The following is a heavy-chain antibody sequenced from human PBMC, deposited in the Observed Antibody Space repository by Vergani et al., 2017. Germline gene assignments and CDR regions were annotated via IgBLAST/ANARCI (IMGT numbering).Heavy chain of an antibody. D-gene: IGHD3-10*01. J-gene: IGHJ5*02. CDR1: GDSISSTDNY. CDR2: IYYSGST. CDR3: VRTVALWFGETKDGGWFDP. V-gene: IGHV4-30-4*08. Sequence: QVQLQESGPGLVKPSQTLSLTCAVSGDSISSTDNYWSWIRQPPGRGLEWVGYIYYSGSTYYNPSLKSRAAISVDTSKNQFSLSLKSVTAADTAVYYCVRTVALWFGETKDGGWFDPWGQGTLVTVTS.